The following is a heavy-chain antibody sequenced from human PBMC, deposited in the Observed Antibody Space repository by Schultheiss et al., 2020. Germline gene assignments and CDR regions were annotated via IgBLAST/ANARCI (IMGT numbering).Heavy chain of an antibody. V-gene: IGHV3-48*03. Sequence: GESLKISCAASRFTFSSYELNWVRQAPGKGLEWVSYITSSGYTIYYADSVKGRFTISRDNAKNSLYLQMNSLRAEDTAVYYCARGGHSNYYFDYWGQGTLVTVSS. CDR3: ARGGHSNYYFDY. CDR1: RFTFSSYE. D-gene: IGHD4-11*01. J-gene: IGHJ4*02. CDR2: ITSSGYTI.